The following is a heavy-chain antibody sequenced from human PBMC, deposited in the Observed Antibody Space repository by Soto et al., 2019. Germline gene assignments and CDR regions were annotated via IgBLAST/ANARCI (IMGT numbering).Heavy chain of an antibody. CDR2: IYPGDSDT. CDR1: RYTFSTYW. D-gene: IGHD2-21*01. CDR3: ARQKLWMATINNDAFDI. Sequence: GESLKIACKASRYTFSTYWIGWVRQMPGRGLEWMGFIYPGDSDTSYSPSFQGQVTISADKSTSTVYLQWSSLKASDTAMYYCARQKLWMATINNDAFDIWGQGTMVTVSS. V-gene: IGHV5-51*01. J-gene: IGHJ3*02.